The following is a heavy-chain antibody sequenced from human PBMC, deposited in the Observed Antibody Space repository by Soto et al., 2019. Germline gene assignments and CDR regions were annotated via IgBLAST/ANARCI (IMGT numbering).Heavy chain of an antibody. Sequence: EVQLVQSGAEVKKPGESLRISCKGSGYSFTSYWISWVRQMPGKGLEWMGRIDPSDSYTNYSPSFQGHVTISADKSISTAYLQWNSLKASDTAMYYCASTHYGGNSGYYYYGMDVWGQGTTVTVSS. CDR3: ASTHYGGNSGYYYYGMDV. V-gene: IGHV5-10-1*03. CDR2: IDPSDSYT. D-gene: IGHD4-17*01. J-gene: IGHJ6*02. CDR1: GYSFTSYW.